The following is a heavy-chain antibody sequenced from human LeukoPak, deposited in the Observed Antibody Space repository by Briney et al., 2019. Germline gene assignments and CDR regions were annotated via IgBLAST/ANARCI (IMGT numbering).Heavy chain of an antibody. J-gene: IGHJ6*02. CDR3: ARLSSSSWYYYYGMDV. CDR1: GGSFSGYY. V-gene: IGHV4-34*01. D-gene: IGHD6-13*01. CDR2: INHSGST. Sequence: PSETLSLTCAVYGGSFSGYYWSWVRQPPGKGLEWIGEINHSGSTNYNPSLKSRVTISVDTSKNQFSLKLSSVTAADTAVYYCARLSSSSWYYYYGMDVWGQGTTVTVSS.